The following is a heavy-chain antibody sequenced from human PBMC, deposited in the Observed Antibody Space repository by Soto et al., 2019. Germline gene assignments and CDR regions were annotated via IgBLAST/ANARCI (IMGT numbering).Heavy chain of an antibody. J-gene: IGHJ4*02. CDR3: ARVRYGDY. D-gene: IGHD1-1*01. V-gene: IGHV1-18*01. Sequence: QVHLVQSGAEVKKPGASVKVSCKGSGYAFTTYGITWVRQAPGQGLEWMGWISAHNGNTNYAQKLQGRVTVTRDTPTSTAYMELRSLRSYDTAVYFCARVRYGDYWGQGALVTVSS. CDR1: GYAFTTYG. CDR2: ISAHNGNT.